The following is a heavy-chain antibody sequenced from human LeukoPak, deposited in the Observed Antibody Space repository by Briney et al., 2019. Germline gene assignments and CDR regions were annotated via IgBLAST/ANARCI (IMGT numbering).Heavy chain of an antibody. D-gene: IGHD6-19*01. Sequence: SETLSLTCTVSGGYIGSSSYYWDWIRQSPGKGLEWVGSFYYSGSTNYNPFLNSRVTLSVDTSKNQFSLKLSSVTAADTAVYYCARGGWSLTDWGQGILVTVSP. V-gene: IGHV4-39*07. CDR2: FYYSGST. J-gene: IGHJ4*02. CDR3: ARGGWSLTD. CDR1: GGYIGSSSYY.